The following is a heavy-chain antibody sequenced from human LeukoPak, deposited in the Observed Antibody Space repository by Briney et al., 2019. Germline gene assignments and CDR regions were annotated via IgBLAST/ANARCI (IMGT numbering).Heavy chain of an antibody. J-gene: IGHJ5*02. D-gene: IGHD2-21*02. V-gene: IGHV3-23*01. CDR3: ARQSQETARGWFDP. CDR1: GFTFSTYG. Sequence: GGSLRLSCAASGFTFSTYGLTWVRQAPGKGLDWVSSISASGATIYYADSVKGRFTISRDNSKNTLSLQMNSLRAEDTAIYYCARQSQETARGWFDPWGQGTLVTVSS. CDR2: ISASGATI.